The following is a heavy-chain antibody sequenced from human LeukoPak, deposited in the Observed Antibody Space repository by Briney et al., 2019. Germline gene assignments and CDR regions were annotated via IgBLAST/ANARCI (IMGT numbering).Heavy chain of an antibody. V-gene: IGHV4-39*01. J-gene: IGHJ4*02. CDR2: IYYSGST. D-gene: IGHD5-24*01. Sequence: SETLSLTCTVSGGSISSSSYYWGWIRQPPGKGLEWIGSIYYSGSTYYNPSLKSRVTISVDTSKNQFSLKLSSVTAADTAVYYCARSRVLDYWGQGTLVTVSS. CDR1: GGSISSSSYY. CDR3: ARSRVLDY.